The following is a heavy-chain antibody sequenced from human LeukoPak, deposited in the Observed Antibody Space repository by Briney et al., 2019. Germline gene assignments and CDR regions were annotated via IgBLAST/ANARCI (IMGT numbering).Heavy chain of an antibody. CDR1: GFTFSTYS. CDR2: ISSSSTI. Sequence: GGSLRLSCTASGFTFSTYSMNWVRQAPGKGLEWVSYISSSSTIYYADSVKGRFTISRDNAKNSLYLQTNSLRDEDTAVYYCARASFQRWLQLGGDWGQGALVTVSS. J-gene: IGHJ4*02. D-gene: IGHD5-24*01. V-gene: IGHV3-48*02. CDR3: ARASFQRWLQLGGD.